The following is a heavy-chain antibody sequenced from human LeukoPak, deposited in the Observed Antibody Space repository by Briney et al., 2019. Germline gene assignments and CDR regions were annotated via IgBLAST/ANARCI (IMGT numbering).Heavy chain of an antibody. Sequence: ASVKVSCKASGYTFTGYYMHWVRQAPGQGLEWMGWINPNSGGTNYAQKFQGRVTMTRDMSTSTVYMDLSSLRSEDTAVYYCTRGPHIRTYDRDNWFDPWGQGTLVTVSS. J-gene: IGHJ5*02. V-gene: IGHV1-2*02. CDR3: TRGPHIRTYDRDNWFDP. D-gene: IGHD3-3*01. CDR2: INPNSGGT. CDR1: GYTFTGYY.